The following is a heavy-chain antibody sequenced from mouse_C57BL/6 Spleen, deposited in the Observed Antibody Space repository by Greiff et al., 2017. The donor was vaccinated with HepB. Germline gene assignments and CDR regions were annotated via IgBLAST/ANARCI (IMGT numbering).Heavy chain of an antibody. CDR2: INPGSGGT. Sequence: QVQLQQSGAELVRPGTSVKVSCKASGYAFTNYLIEWVKQRPGQGLEWIGVINPGSGGTNYNEKFKGKATLTADKSSSTAYMQLSSLTSEDSAVYFCARRGIYYGYDEGFAYWGQGTLATVSA. V-gene: IGHV1-54*01. J-gene: IGHJ3*01. D-gene: IGHD2-2*01. CDR3: ARRGIYYGYDEGFAY. CDR1: GYAFTNYL.